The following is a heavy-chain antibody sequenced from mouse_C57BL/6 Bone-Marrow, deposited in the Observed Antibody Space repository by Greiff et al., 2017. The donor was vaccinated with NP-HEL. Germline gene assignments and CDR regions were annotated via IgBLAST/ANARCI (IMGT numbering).Heavy chain of an antibody. CDR2: IYPRSGNT. Sequence: QVQLQQSGAELARPGASVKLSCKASGYTFTSYGISWVKQSTGQGLEWIGEIYPRSGNTYYNEKFKGKATLTADKSSSTAYMELRSLTSEDSAVYFCARYLVYAMDYWGQGTSVTVSS. CDR1: GYTFTSYG. J-gene: IGHJ4*01. CDR3: ARYLVYAMDY. D-gene: IGHD1-1*02. V-gene: IGHV1-81*01.